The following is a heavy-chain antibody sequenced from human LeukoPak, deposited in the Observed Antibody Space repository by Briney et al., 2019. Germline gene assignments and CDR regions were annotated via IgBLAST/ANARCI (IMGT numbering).Heavy chain of an antibody. D-gene: IGHD5-18*01. CDR1: GFTFKDFY. CDR3: ARDASERGFGHSNGYGYMDV. Sequence: PGGSLRLSCAASGFTFKDFYMAWIRQAPGMGLEWIAYMSITGNTIHYADSVQGRFTISRDNAKNSLYLQMYSLTVADTAVYYCARDASERGFGHSNGYGYMDVWGKGTTVIVSS. J-gene: IGHJ6*03. V-gene: IGHV3-11*01. CDR2: MSITGNTI.